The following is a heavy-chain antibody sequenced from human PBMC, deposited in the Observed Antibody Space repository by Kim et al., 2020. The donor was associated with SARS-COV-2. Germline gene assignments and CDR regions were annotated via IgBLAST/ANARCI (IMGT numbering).Heavy chain of an antibody. D-gene: IGHD2-15*01. J-gene: IGHJ3*01. CDR3: ARQVVSAWFNFDL. Sequence: NLALKNRLTISVDTSKKQFSLKVTSVTAADTAMYYCARQVVSAWFNFDLWGQGTMVTVSS. V-gene: IGHV4-39*01.